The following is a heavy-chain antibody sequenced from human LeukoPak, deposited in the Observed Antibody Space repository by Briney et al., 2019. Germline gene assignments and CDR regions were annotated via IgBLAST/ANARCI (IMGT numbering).Heavy chain of an antibody. V-gene: IGHV3-66*04. Sequence: ETLSLTCAVYGGSFSGYYWSWVRQAPGKGLEWVSVIYSGGSTYYADSVKGRFTISRDNSKNTLYLQMNSLRAEDTAVYYCARLHDSSGYYYDYWGQGTLVTVSS. CDR3: ARLHDSSGYYYDY. J-gene: IGHJ4*02. CDR1: GGSFSGYY. CDR2: IYSGGST. D-gene: IGHD3-22*01.